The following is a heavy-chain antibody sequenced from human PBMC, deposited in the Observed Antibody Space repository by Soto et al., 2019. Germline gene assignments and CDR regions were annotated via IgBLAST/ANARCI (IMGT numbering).Heavy chain of an antibody. Sequence: PGGSLTLSCAASGFTFSDHHIDWVRQAPGKGLEWGDRSRNKANSYTTVYAASVKGRFTISRDDSKNSLYLQMNSLKTEDTAMYYCARGRDSFDYWGQGTLVSVAS. CDR1: GFTFSDHH. CDR2: SRNKANSYTT. J-gene: IGHJ4*02. CDR3: ARGRDSFDY. V-gene: IGHV3-72*01.